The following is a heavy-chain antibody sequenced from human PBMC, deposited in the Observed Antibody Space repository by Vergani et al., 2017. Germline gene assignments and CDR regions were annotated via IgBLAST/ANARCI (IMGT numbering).Heavy chain of an antibody. D-gene: IGHD2-2*01. CDR3: AKDLVPAAFYYYMDV. V-gene: IGHV3-30*18. J-gene: IGHJ6*03. CDR2: ISYDGSNK. Sequence: VQLLESGGGLVQPGGSLRLTCAASEFTFSNYAMNWVRQAPGKGLEWVAVISYDGSNKYYADSVKGRFTISRDNSKNTLYLQMNSLRAEDTAVYYCAKDLVPAAFYYYMDVWGKGTTVTVSS. CDR1: EFTFSNYA.